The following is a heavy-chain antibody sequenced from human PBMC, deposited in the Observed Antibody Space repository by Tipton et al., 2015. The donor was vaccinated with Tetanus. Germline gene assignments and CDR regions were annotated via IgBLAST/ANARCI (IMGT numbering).Heavy chain of an antibody. CDR3: AKGIKQGDSSSWYYYYGMDG. Sequence: TLSLTCAVYGGSFSGYYWSWIRQPPGKGLEWIGEINHSGSTNYNPSLKSRVTISVDTSKNQFSLKLSSVTAADTAVYYCAKGIKQGDSSSWYYYYGMDGWGQGTTVTVSS. CDR2: INHSGST. D-gene: IGHD6-13*01. V-gene: IGHV4-34*01. CDR1: GGSFSGYY. J-gene: IGHJ6*02.